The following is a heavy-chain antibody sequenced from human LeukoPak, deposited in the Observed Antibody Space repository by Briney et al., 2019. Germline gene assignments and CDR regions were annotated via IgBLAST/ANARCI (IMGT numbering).Heavy chain of an antibody. CDR2: ISSSSSTI. CDR1: GFTFSSYS. J-gene: IGHJ6*03. D-gene: IGHD2-15*01. CDR3: ASSVNSAATFLSYMDV. Sequence: PGGSLRLSCAASGFTFSSYSMNWVRQAPGKGLEWVSYISSSSSTIYYADSVKGRFTISRDNAKNSLYLQMNSLRAEDTAVYYCASSVNSAATFLSYMDVWGNGTTVTVSS. V-gene: IGHV3-48*01.